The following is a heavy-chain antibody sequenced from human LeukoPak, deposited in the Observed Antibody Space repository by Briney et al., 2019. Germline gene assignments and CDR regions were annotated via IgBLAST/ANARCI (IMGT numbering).Heavy chain of an antibody. J-gene: IGHJ6*02. CDR3: ARERIAVAGTTHYYYYGMDV. CDR2: IIPILGIA. CDR1: GCTFSSYA. Sequence: GASVKVSCKASGCTFSSYAISWVRQAPGQGLEWMGRIIPILGIANYAQKFQGRVTITADKSTSTAYMEPSRLRSDDTAVYYCARERIAVAGTTHYYYYGMDVWGQGTTVTVSS. V-gene: IGHV1-69*04. D-gene: IGHD6-19*01.